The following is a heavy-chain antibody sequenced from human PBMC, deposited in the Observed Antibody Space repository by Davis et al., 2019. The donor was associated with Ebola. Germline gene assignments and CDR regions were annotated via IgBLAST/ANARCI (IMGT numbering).Heavy chain of an antibody. CDR3: ARVQLESILDY. CDR2: INSDGSST. J-gene: IGHJ4*02. D-gene: IGHD2-2*01. V-gene: IGHV3-74*01. Sequence: HTGGSLRLSCAASGFTFSSYSMNWVRQAPGKGLVWVSRINSDGSSTSYADSVKGRFTISRDNAKNSLYLQMNSLRAEDTAVYYCARVQLESILDYWGQGTLVTVSS. CDR1: GFTFSSYS.